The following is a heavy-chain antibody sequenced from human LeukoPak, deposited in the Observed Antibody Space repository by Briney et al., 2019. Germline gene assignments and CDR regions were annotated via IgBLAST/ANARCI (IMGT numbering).Heavy chain of an antibody. Sequence: GESLKISCKGSGYSFTSYWIGWVRQMPGKGLEWMGIIYPGDSDTRYSPSFQGQVTISADKSISTAYLQWSSLKASDTAMYYCARLSITIFGVPSGRFDPWGQGTLVTVSS. CDR3: ARLSITIFGVPSGRFDP. V-gene: IGHV5-51*01. J-gene: IGHJ5*02. CDR1: GYSFTSYW. CDR2: IYPGDSDT. D-gene: IGHD3-3*01.